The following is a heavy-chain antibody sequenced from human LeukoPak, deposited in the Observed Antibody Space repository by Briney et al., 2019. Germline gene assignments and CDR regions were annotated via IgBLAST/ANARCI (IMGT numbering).Heavy chain of an antibody. Sequence: GGSLRLSCAASGFTFSTYAMTWVRQAPGKGLEWVSGISTSGDRTYYADSVKGRFTISRDNSKNTLYLQMNSLRAEDTAEYYCASSAVGTSCCTAVDYWGQGTLVTVSS. CDR1: GFTFSTYA. V-gene: IGHV3-23*01. J-gene: IGHJ4*02. CDR3: ASSAVGTSCCTAVDY. CDR2: ISTSGDRT. D-gene: IGHD1-26*01.